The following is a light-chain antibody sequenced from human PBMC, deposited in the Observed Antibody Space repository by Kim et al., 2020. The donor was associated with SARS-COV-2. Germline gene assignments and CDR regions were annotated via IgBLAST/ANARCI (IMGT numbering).Light chain of an antibody. CDR1: SKDIYGPDY. V-gene: IGLV2-11*03. CDR2: DVN. Sequence: QPVPISCSRISKDIYGPDYVSWYQQHPGRAPKVMIYDVNKRPSGVPDRFSGSRSGNTASLTISELQAEDEADYYCCSFGSPYIFRMFGGGTQLTVL. CDR3: CSFGSPYIFRM. J-gene: IGLJ3*02.